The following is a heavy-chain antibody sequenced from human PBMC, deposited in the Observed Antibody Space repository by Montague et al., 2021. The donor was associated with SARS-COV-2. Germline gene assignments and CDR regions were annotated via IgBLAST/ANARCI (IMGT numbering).Heavy chain of an antibody. J-gene: IGHJ4*02. V-gene: IGHV4-34*01. CDR2: INHSGNT. Sequence: SETLSPTCAVHGGSFSGYLWSWIRQPPGKGLEWIGQINHSGNTNYNPSLMSRVTISVDMSKSQFSLKLSSVTAADTAVYYCARGGSSSSGVYWGQGTLVTVSS. D-gene: IGHD6-6*01. CDR1: GGSFSGYL. CDR3: ARGGSSSSGVY.